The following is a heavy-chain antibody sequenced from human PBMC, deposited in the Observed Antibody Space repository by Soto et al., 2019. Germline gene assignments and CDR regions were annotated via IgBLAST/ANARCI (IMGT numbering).Heavy chain of an antibody. CDR3: ARGQRFSAWFDP. J-gene: IGHJ5*02. D-gene: IGHD3-3*01. CDR2: IYGSGST. V-gene: IGHV4-4*07. Sequence: QIQLQESGPGLVKPSETLSLTCTISGGAIGSHYWTWIRQPAGKGLEWIGRIYGSGSTKYNPSLPSRVTMSLDTSKNQFSLRLESVTAADTAVYYCARGQRFSAWFDPWGQGTLVTVSS. CDR1: GGAIGSHY.